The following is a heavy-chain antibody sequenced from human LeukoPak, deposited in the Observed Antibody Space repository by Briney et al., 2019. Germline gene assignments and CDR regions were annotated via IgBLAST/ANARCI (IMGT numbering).Heavy chain of an antibody. D-gene: IGHD3-3*01. CDR3: ARVSAPPSDYDANWFDP. J-gene: IGHJ5*02. CDR2: ISGSGSNT. V-gene: IGHV3-23*01. Sequence: GGSLRLSCAASGFTSSNFAMSWVRQAPGEGLEWVAAISGSGSNTFYADSVKSRFTISRDNSKNTLYLQMNSLRAEDTAVYYCARVSAPPSDYDANWFDPWGQGTLVTVSS. CDR1: GFTSSNFA.